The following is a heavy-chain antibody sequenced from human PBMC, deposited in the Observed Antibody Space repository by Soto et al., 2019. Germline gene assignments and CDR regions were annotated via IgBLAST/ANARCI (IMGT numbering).Heavy chain of an antibody. V-gene: IGHV5-51*01. CDR2: INPHDSDT. CDR1: GYNFHTYW. CDR3: ARPTDYHYCMQV. D-gene: IGHD4-17*01. Sequence: PGESLKISCQGSGYNFHTYWIAWVRQMPGKGLEWMGFINPHDSDTRYSPSFRGQVTISADKSINTAYLQWTSLKASDTAIYFCARPTDYHYCMQVWGQGTTVTVSS. J-gene: IGHJ6*02.